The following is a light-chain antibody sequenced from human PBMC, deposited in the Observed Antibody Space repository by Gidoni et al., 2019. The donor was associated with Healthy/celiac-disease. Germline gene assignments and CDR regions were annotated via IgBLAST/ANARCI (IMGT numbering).Light chain of an antibody. V-gene: IGKV4-1*01. Sequence: DIVMTQSPDSLAVSLGERATINCKSSQSVLYSSNNKNHLAWYQQKPGQPPKLLIYWASTRESGVPDRFSGSGSGTDFTLTISSLQAEDVAVYYCQQYYSTTITFXXXTRLEIK. CDR3: QQYYSTTIT. CDR2: WAS. CDR1: QSVLYSSNNKNH. J-gene: IGKJ5*01.